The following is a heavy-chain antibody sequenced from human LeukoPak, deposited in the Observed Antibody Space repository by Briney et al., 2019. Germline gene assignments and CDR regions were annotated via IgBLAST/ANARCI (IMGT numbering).Heavy chain of an antibody. CDR1: GDFFSTYY. V-gene: IGHV4-59*10. Sequence: SETLSLTCTVSGDFFSTYYWSWIRQPAGKGLEWTGHIYSSGSTNYNPSLKSRVTMSIDSSKNQFSLKMTSVTAADTAVYYCARYRTSGSYLFDYWGQGTLVTVSS. J-gene: IGHJ4*02. D-gene: IGHD1-26*01. CDR3: ARYRTSGSYLFDY. CDR2: IYSSGST.